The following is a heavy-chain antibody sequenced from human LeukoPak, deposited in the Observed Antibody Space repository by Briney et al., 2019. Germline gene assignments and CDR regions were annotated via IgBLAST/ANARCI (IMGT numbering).Heavy chain of an antibody. D-gene: IGHD2/OR15-2a*01. CDR3: ARDRSWTVYGPDEYYYGMDV. V-gene: IGHV1-18*01. J-gene: IGHJ6*02. CDR2: ISAYNGNT. Sequence: ASVTVSCTASGYTFTIYGISWVRQAPGQGLEWMGWISAYNGNTNYAQKLQGRVTMTTDTSTSTAYMELRSLRSDDTAVYYCARDRSWTVYGPDEYYYGMDVWGQGTTVTVSS. CDR1: GYTFTIYG.